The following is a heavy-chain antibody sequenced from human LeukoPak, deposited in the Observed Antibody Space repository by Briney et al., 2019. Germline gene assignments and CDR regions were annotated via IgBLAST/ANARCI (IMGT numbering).Heavy chain of an antibody. CDR3: AARYFDWFGGDYYYGMDV. CDR2: MNPNSGNT. J-gene: IGHJ6*02. D-gene: IGHD3-9*01. V-gene: IGHV1-8*01. Sequence: VASVKVSCKASGYTFTSYDINWVRQATGQGLEWMGWMNPNSGNTGYAQKFQGRVTMTRNTSISTAYMELSSLRSEDTAAYYCAARYFDWFGGDYYYGMDVWGQGTLVTVSS. CDR1: GYTFTSYD.